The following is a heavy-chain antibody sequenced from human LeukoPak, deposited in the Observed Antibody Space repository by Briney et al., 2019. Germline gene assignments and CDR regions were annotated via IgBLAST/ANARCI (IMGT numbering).Heavy chain of an antibody. D-gene: IGHD6-13*01. J-gene: IGHJ4*02. V-gene: IGHV1-18*01. CDR2: ISAYNGNT. CDR3: ARGHRIAAAGTGGY. CDR1: GYTSTSYG. Sequence: ASVKVSCKASGYTSTSYGISWVRQAPGQGLEWMGWISAYNGNTNYAQKLQGRVTMTTDTSTSTAYMELRSLRSDDTAVYYCARGHRIAAAGTGGYWGQGTLVTVSS.